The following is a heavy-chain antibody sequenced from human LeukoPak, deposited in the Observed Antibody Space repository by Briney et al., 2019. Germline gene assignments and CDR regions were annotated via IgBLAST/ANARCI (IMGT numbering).Heavy chain of an antibody. V-gene: IGHV3-23*01. J-gene: IGHJ4*02. CDR2: ISGSGGST. CDR3: AKDKTISDPFDY. D-gene: IGHD3-9*01. Sequence: PGGSLRLSCAASGFTFSSYAMSWVRQAPGKGLEWVSAISGSGGSTYYADSVKGRFTTSRDNSKNTLYLQITGLRAEDTAIYYCAKDKTISDPFDYWGQGTLVTVSS. CDR1: GFTFSSYA.